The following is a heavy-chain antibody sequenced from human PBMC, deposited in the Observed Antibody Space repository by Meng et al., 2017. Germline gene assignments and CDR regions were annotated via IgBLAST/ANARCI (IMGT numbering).Heavy chain of an antibody. CDR2: SSAYNGNT. D-gene: IGHD3-22*01. V-gene: IGHV1-18*01. CDR3: ARVSHTYYYDSSGYYPSDY. J-gene: IGHJ4*02. CDR1: GYTLTSYG. Sequence: LHSGTEVRTQWASVNVACKASGYTLTSYGISWVRQAPGQGLEWMGWSSAYNGNTNYTQKLQGRVTMTTDTSTSTAYMELRSLRSDDTAVYYCARVSHTYYYDSSGYYPSDYWGQGTLVTVSS.